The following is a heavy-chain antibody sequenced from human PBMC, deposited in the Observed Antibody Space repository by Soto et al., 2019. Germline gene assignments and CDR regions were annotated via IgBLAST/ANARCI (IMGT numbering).Heavy chain of an antibody. CDR1: GFTFSSYW. CDR2: INSDGSST. CDR3: ARDPVAWYFDL. V-gene: IGHV3-74*03. Sequence: EVQLVESGGGLVQPGGSLRLSCAASGFTFSSYWMHWVRQAPGKGLVWVSRINSDGSSTTYADSVKGRFTISRDNAKNTGYLQMNSLGAEDTAVYYCARDPVAWYFDLWGRGTLVTVSP. D-gene: IGHD5-12*01. J-gene: IGHJ2*01.